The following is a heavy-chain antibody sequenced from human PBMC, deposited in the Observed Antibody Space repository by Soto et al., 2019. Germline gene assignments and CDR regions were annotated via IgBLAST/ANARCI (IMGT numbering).Heavy chain of an antibody. CDR1: GYTFTSYG. V-gene: IGHV1-18*01. CDR2: ISAYNGNT. D-gene: IGHD3-22*01. J-gene: IGHJ3*02. Sequence: GASVKVSCKASGYTFTSYGISWARQAPGQGLEWMGWISAYNGNTNYAQKLQGRVTMTTDTSTSTAYMELRSLRSDDTAVYYCARGGWLGSGYRSDTNAFDIWGQGTMVTVSS. CDR3: ARGGWLGSGYRSDTNAFDI.